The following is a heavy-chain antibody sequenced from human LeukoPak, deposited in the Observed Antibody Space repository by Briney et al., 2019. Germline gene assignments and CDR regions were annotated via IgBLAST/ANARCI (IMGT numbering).Heavy chain of an antibody. CDR2: ISSSSSTI. CDR3: AKSPYYDSSYFDY. J-gene: IGHJ4*02. V-gene: IGHV3-48*01. Sequence: GGSLRLSCAASGFIFSDYSMNWVRQAPGKGLEWVSYISSSSSTIYYAVSVKGRFTISRGNAKNTLYLQMNSLRAEDTAVYYCAKSPYYDSSYFDYWGQGTLVTVSS. D-gene: IGHD3-22*01. CDR1: GFIFSDYS.